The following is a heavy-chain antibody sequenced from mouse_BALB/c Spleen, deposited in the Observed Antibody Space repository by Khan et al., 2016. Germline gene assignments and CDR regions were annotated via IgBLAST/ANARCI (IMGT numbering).Heavy chain of an antibody. CDR3: ARVYYGNYDWYFDV. J-gene: IGHJ1*01. Sequence: EVQLQESGPGLVKPSQSLSLTCTVTGYSITSDYAWNWIRQFPGNKLEWMGYISYSGSTSYNPSLKSRISITRDTSKNQFFLQLNSVTTEDTATYYCARVYYGNYDWYFDVWGAGTTVTVSS. CDR2: ISYSGST. CDR1: GYSITSDYA. V-gene: IGHV3-2*02. D-gene: IGHD2-1*01.